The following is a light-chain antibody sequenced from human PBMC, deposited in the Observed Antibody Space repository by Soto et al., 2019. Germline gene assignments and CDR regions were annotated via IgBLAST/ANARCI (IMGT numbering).Light chain of an antibody. CDR3: QQRSSTPHT. J-gene: IGKJ4*01. Sequence: DIQMTQSPSSLSASVGDRVTITCRASQSISSYLNWYQQKPGKAPKLLIYAASSLQSGVPSRVSGSGSGTDFTLTISSLQPEHFATYCCQQRSSTPHTFGGGNKGEIK. CDR1: QSISSY. CDR2: AAS. V-gene: IGKV1-39*01.